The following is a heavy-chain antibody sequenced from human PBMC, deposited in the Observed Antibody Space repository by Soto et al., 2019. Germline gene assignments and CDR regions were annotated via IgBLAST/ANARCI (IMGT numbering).Heavy chain of an antibody. Sequence: QERLVQSGAEVRKPGSSVKVSCKVTGGTSTRYAINWVRQAPRQGLAWMGGIVPMFGTSKYAQKFQGRVTITADTSTNIAYMELRSLRSEDTAVYYCNRGSEYDFWSGYLWGQGTLVSVSS. CDR3: NRGSEYDFWSGYL. D-gene: IGHD3-3*01. V-gene: IGHV1-69*06. CDR1: GGTSTRYA. J-gene: IGHJ4*02. CDR2: IVPMFGTS.